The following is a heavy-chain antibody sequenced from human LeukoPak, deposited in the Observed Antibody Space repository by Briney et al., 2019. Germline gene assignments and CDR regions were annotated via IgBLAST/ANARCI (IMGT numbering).Heavy chain of an antibody. Sequence: SETLSLTCTVSGGSISSYYWSWIRQPPGKGLEWIGYIYYNGSTNYNPSLKSRVTISVDTSKNQFSLKLSSVTAADTAVYYCARARKITYYYGSGSYNWFDPWGQGTLVTVSS. D-gene: IGHD3-10*01. CDR1: GGSISSYY. V-gene: IGHV4-59*01. J-gene: IGHJ5*02. CDR2: IYYNGST. CDR3: ARARKITYYYGSGSYNWFDP.